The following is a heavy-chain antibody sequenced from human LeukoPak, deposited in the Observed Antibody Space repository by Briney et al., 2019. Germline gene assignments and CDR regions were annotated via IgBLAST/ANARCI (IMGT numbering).Heavy chain of an antibody. V-gene: IGHV4-34*01. CDR1: GGSFSGYY. Sequence: SETLSLTCAVYGGSFSGYYWSWIRQPPGKGLEWIGEINHSGSTNYNPSLKSRVTISVDTSKNQFSLKLSSVTAADTAVYYCARAVGYCSSTSCYTLYYYYYYMDVWGKGTTVTASS. D-gene: IGHD2-2*02. CDR2: INHSGST. CDR3: ARAVGYCSSTSCYTLYYYYYYMDV. J-gene: IGHJ6*03.